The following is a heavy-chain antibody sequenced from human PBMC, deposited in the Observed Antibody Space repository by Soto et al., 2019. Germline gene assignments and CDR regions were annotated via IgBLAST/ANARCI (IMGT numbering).Heavy chain of an antibody. CDR1: GFTFSSYG. V-gene: IGHV3-30*18. D-gene: IGHD3-10*01. Sequence: PGGSLRLSCAASGFTFSSYGMHWVRQAPGKGLEWVAVISYDGSNKYYADSVKGRFTISRDNSKNTLYLQMNSLRAEDTAVYYCAKGLLWFGTLTYYYYGMDVWGQGTTVTVSS. J-gene: IGHJ6*02. CDR2: ISYDGSNK. CDR3: AKGLLWFGTLTYYYYGMDV.